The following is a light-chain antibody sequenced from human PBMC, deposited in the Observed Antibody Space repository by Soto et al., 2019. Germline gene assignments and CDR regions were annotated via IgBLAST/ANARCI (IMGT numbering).Light chain of an antibody. Sequence: EIVLTQSPGTLSLSPGERATLSCRASQTVSSSNLAWYQQKPGQAPRLLIYGASSRATGIPDRFSGSGSGTDFTLTITRLEPEDFAVYYCRQYGTSPTFGQGTKVEIK. J-gene: IGKJ1*01. CDR2: GAS. V-gene: IGKV3-20*01. CDR3: RQYGTSPT. CDR1: QTVSSSN.